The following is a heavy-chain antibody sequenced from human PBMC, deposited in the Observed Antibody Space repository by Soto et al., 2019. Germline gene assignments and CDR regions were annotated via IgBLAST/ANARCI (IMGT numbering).Heavy chain of an antibody. Sequence: EVQLLESGGGLVQPGGSLRLSCTASGFTFNNYAMTWVRQAPGKGLEWVSAISGGGDTTSYADSVTGRFTVSRDGSKNTLYLQMSSLRAEDTALYYCAKGRGGSGSLTPRVAFWGQGTLVTVAS. CDR2: ISGGGDTT. D-gene: IGHD3-10*01. J-gene: IGHJ4*02. CDR1: GFTFNNYA. CDR3: AKGRGGSGSLTPRVAF. V-gene: IGHV3-23*01.